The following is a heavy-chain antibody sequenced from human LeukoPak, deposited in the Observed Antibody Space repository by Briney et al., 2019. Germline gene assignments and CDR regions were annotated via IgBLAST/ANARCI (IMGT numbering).Heavy chain of an antibody. CDR2: IYYSGRT. CDR1: GGSISTSHYY. D-gene: IGHD2-2*01. Sequence: SETLSLTCKVSGGSISTSHYYWGWIRQPPGKGLEWIGLIYYSGRTYYNPSLKSRVTISVDTSKNQFSLKLSSVTAADTAVYYCARGWVPAAISWFDPWGQGTLVTVSS. V-gene: IGHV4-39*07. CDR3: ARGWVPAAISWFDP. J-gene: IGHJ5*02.